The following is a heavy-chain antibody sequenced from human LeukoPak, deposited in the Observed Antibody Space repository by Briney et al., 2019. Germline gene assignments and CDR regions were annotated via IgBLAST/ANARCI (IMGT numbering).Heavy chain of an antibody. Sequence: ASVKVTCKASGYTFTSYGISWVRQAPGQGLEWMGWISAYNGNTNYAQKLQGRVTMTTDTSTSTAYMELRSLRSDDTAVYYCARDLGAARPNWFDPWGQGTLVTVSS. D-gene: IGHD6-6*01. CDR3: ARDLGAARPNWFDP. CDR1: GYTFTSYG. V-gene: IGHV1-18*01. CDR2: ISAYNGNT. J-gene: IGHJ5*02.